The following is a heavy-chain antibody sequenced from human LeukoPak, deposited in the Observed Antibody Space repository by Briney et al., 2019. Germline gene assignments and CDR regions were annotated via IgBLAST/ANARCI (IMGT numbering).Heavy chain of an antibody. V-gene: IGHV4-39*07. CDR3: ASLKTGDLSAFDI. Sequence: SETLSLTCTVSGGSISSSSYYWGWIRQPPGKGLEWIGSIYYSGSTYYNPSLKSRVTISVDTSKNQFSLKLSSVTAADTAVYYCASLKTGDLSAFDIWGQGTMVTVSS. CDR2: IYYSGST. CDR1: GGSISSSSYY. D-gene: IGHD7-27*01. J-gene: IGHJ3*02.